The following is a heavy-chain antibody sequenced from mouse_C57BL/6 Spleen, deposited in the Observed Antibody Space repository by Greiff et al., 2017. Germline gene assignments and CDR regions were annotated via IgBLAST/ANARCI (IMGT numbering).Heavy chain of an antibody. J-gene: IGHJ1*03. CDR1: GYTFTSYW. CDR2: IHPNSGST. Sequence: QVQLQQPGAELVKPGASVKLSCKASGYTFTSYWMHWVKQRPGQGLEWIGMIHPNSGSTNYNEKFKSKATLTVDKSSSPAYMQLSSLTSEDSAVYYCAREGMYYYGSSYVYFDVWGTGTTVTVSS. V-gene: IGHV1-64*01. CDR3: AREGMYYYGSSYVYFDV. D-gene: IGHD1-1*01.